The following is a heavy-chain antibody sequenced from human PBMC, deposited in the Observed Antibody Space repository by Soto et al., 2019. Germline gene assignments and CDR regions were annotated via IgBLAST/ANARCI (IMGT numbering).Heavy chain of an antibody. CDR1: GFTFSSYG. D-gene: IGHD6-19*01. J-gene: IGHJ6*02. CDR3: ARDLLYSSGWYWEKAYYYYYGMDV. V-gene: IGHV3-33*01. CDR2: IWYDGSNK. Sequence: GGSLRLSCAASGFTFSSYGMHWVRQAPGKGLEWVAVIWYDGSNKYYADSVKGRFTISRDNSKNTLYLQMNSLRAEDTAVYYCARDLLYSSGWYWEKAYYYYYGMDVWGQGTTVTVSS.